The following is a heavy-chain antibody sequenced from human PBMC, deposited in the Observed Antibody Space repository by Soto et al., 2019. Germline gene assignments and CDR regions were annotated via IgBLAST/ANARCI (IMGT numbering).Heavy chain of an antibody. Sequence: ASAKVSCKASGYTFTGYYMHWVRQAPGQGLEWMGWINPNSGGTNYAQKFQGWVTMTRDTSISTAYMELSRLRSDDTAVYYCARAKWLRSNWFDPWGQGTLVTVSS. D-gene: IGHD5-12*01. V-gene: IGHV1-2*04. CDR1: GYTFTGYY. CDR3: ARAKWLRSNWFDP. J-gene: IGHJ5*02. CDR2: INPNSGGT.